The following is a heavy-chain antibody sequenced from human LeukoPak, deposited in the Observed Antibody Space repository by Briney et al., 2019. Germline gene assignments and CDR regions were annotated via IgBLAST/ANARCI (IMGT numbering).Heavy chain of an antibody. D-gene: IGHD3-22*01. V-gene: IGHV4-4*02. CDR2: IYHSGST. CDR3: ASEPRYYYDSSGS. J-gene: IGHJ4*02. CDR1: GGSISSSNW. Sequence: SGTLSLTCAVSGGSISSSNWWSWVRQPPGKGLEWIGEIYHSGSTNYNPSLKSRVTISVDKSKNQFSLKLSSVTAADPAVYYCASEPRYYYDSSGSWGQGTLVTVSS.